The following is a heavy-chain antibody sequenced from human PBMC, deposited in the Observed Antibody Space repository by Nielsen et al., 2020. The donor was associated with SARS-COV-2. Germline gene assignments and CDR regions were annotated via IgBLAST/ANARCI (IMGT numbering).Heavy chain of an antibody. Sequence: GESLKISCAASGFTFSSYAMSWVRQAPGKGLEWVSAISGSGGSTYYADSVKGRFTISRDNSKNTLYLQMNSLRAEDTALYYCASLTEDYYYGMDVWGQGTTVTVSS. CDR3: ASLTEDYYYGMDV. CDR1: GFTFSSYA. V-gene: IGHV3-23*01. J-gene: IGHJ6*02. CDR2: ISGSGGST. D-gene: IGHD2-21*02.